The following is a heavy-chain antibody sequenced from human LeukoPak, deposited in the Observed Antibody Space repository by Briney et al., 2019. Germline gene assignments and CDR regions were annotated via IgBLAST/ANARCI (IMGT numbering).Heavy chain of an antibody. V-gene: IGHV3-48*03. J-gene: IGHJ6*03. CDR3: ASLRGSRSYYYYYMDV. D-gene: IGHD3-10*01. Sequence: GGSLRLSCAASGFTFSSYDMNWVRQAPGKGLEWVSYISSSGSTIYYADSVKGRFTISRDNAKNSLYLQMNSLRAEDTAVYYCASLRGSRSYYYYYMDVWGKGTTVTVSS. CDR1: GFTFSSYD. CDR2: ISSSGSTI.